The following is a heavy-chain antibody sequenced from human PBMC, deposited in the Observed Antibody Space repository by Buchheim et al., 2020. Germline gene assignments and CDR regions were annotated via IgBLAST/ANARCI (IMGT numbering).Heavy chain of an antibody. J-gene: IGHJ4*02. V-gene: IGHV3-11*06. D-gene: IGHD3-16*01. CDR3: ARLQARGNYFDL. CDR1: GFPFSDYY. Sequence: QVLLVESGGGLVKPGGSLRLSCAASGFPFSDYYMTWIRQAPGVGLEWISYISTTSSYTIYADSVKGRFTIYIDNAKNLLSLQINSLRAEDTAVYYCARLQARGNYFDLWGQGT. CDR2: ISTTSSYT.